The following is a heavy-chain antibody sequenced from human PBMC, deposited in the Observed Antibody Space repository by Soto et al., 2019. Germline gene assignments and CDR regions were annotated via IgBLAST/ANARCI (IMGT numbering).Heavy chain of an antibody. CDR3: ARNVAGDDYFDY. CDR1: GGSTSSGDYY. V-gene: IGHV4-30-4*01. Sequence: SETLSLTCTVSGGSTSSGDYYWSWIRQPPGKGLEWIGYIYYSGSTYYNPSLKSRVTISVDTSKNQFSLKLSSVTAADTAVYYCARNVAGDDYFDYWGQGTLVTVSS. CDR2: IYYSGST. D-gene: IGHD6-19*01. J-gene: IGHJ4*02.